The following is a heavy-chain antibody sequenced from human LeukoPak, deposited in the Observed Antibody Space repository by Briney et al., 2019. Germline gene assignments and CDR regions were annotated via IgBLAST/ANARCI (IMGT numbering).Heavy chain of an antibody. D-gene: IGHD3-16*01. Sequence: GGSLRLSCAASGFTVSSNYRSWVRQAPGKGLEWVSLIHSAGTTYYADSVKGRFTISRDNSKNTLYLQMHSLRPEDTAVYYCARDRGGDAFDIWGQGTMVTVSS. CDR3: ARDRGGDAFDI. CDR1: GFTVSSNY. J-gene: IGHJ3*02. CDR2: IHSAGTT. V-gene: IGHV3-53*01.